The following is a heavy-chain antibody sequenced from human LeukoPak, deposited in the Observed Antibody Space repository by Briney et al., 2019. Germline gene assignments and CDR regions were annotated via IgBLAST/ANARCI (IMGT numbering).Heavy chain of an antibody. CDR2: IYYSGST. V-gene: IGHV4-59*08. CDR1: GGSISSYY. Sequence: SETLSLTCTVSGGSISSYYWSWIRQPPGKGLEWIGYIYYSGSTNYNPSLKSRVTISVDTSKNQFSLKLGSVTAADTAVYYCARHGLDTYYFDYWGQGTLVTASS. J-gene: IGHJ4*02. D-gene: IGHD5-18*01. CDR3: ARHGLDTYYFDY.